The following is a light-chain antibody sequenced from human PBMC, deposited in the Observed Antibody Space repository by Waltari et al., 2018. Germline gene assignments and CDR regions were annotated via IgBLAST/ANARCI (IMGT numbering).Light chain of an antibody. CDR1: SGDVGGYKY. CDR2: DVT. V-gene: IGLV2-14*03. CDR3: SSYTSSSTLA. J-gene: IGLJ2*01. Sequence: QSALTQPASVSGSPGQSITISCTGTSGDVGGYKYVSWYQQHPGKAPKLMIYDVTNRRSGVSNRFSGSKSGNTASLTISGLQAEDEADYYCSSYTSSSTLAFGGGTKLTVL.